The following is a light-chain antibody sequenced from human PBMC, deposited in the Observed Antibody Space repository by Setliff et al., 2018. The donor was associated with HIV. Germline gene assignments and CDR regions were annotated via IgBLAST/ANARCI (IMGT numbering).Light chain of an antibody. CDR3: FVSYGRLHV. J-gene: IGLJ1*01. CDR2: ETT. CDR1: TGAVTRGHS. V-gene: IGLV7-46*01. Sequence: QAVVTQDPSVTVSPGGRVTLTCGSNTGAVTRGHSAHWFQQKPGQAPRPLIFETTRRQSWTPARFAGSLFGDKAALTLSGEQPDDEAEYFCFVSYGRLHVFGAGTKVTVL.